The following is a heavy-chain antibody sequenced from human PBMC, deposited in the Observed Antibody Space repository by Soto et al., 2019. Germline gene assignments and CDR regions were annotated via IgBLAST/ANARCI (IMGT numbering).Heavy chain of an antibody. CDR1: GLPFSNYA. V-gene: IGHV3-23*01. Sequence: PEGGLALFSTAAGLPFSNYAMAWIRQAPGKGLEWVSIISASGYSAYYGGAVKGRFTTSRDNSRSTLYLQMNGLRAEDTAVYYCAKGDLLFDPFDLCGQLTL. J-gene: IGHJ5*02. CDR2: ISASGYSA. CDR3: AKGDLLFDPFDL. D-gene: IGHD3-3*01.